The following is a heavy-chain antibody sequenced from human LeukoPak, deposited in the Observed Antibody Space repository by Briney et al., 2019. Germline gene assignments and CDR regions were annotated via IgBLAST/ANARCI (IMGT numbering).Heavy chain of an antibody. CDR3: ARDRPCDYGDYYYYYGMDV. Sequence: PGGSLRLSCAASGFTVSSYWMSWVRQAPGKGLEWVANIKQDGSEKYYVDSVKGRFTISRDNAKNSLYLQMNSLRAEDTAVYYCARDRPCDYGDYYYYYGMDVWGQGTTVTVSS. V-gene: IGHV3-7*01. J-gene: IGHJ6*02. CDR1: GFTVSSYW. CDR2: IKQDGSEK. D-gene: IGHD4-17*01.